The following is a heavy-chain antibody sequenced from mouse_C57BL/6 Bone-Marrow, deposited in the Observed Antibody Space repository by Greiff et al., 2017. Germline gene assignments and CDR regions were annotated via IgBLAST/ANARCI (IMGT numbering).Heavy chain of an antibody. CDR3: TRIAY. Sequence: VQLKQSGAELVRPGASVKLSCTASGFNIKDDYMHWVKQRPEQGLEWIGWIDPENGATEYASKFQGKATITVDTSSNTAYLQISSLTSEDTAVYYCTRIAYWGQGTLVTVSA. V-gene: IGHV14-4*01. CDR2: IDPENGAT. CDR1: GFNIKDDY. J-gene: IGHJ3*01.